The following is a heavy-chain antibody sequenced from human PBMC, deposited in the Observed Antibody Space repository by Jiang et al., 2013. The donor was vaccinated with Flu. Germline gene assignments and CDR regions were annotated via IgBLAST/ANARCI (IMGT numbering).Heavy chain of an antibody. CDR3: ARHLGYYFDSNLPRCFDY. D-gene: IGHD3-22*01. CDR1: GYSFTSYW. J-gene: IGHJ4*02. V-gene: IGHV5-51*01. Sequence: GAEVKKPGESLKISCQGSGYSFTSYWIAWVRQMPGKGLEWVGIIHPDDSDTRYSPSFKGQVTISADKSISTAYLQWSSLKASDTAIYYCARHLGYYFDSNLPRCFDYWGQGTLVTVSS. CDR2: IHPDDSDT.